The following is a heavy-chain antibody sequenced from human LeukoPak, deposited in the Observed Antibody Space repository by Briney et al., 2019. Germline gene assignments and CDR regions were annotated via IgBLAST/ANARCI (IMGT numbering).Heavy chain of an antibody. D-gene: IGHD3-16*02. CDR2: INHSEST. V-gene: IGHV4-34*01. CDR3: ARSYDYVWGSYRKAYFQH. J-gene: IGHJ1*01. CDR1: GGSFSGYY. Sequence: SETLSLTCAVYGGSFSGYYWSWIRQPPGKGLEWIGEINHSESTNYNPSLKSRVTISVDTSKNQFSLKLSSVTAADTAVYYCARSYDYVWGSYRKAYFQHWGQGTLVTVSS.